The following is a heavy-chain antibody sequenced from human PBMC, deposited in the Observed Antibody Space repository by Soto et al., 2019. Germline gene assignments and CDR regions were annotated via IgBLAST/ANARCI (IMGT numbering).Heavy chain of an antibody. CDR3: AGEPKGGAYDMDV. J-gene: IGHJ6*02. CDR2: IRNDGSA. Sequence: GGSLRLSCAASGFSVTSFYMTWVRQAPGRGLEWVSLIRNDGSASYADSVKGRFTISRDNSKNTLYLQMHSLRAEDTAVYYCAGEPKGGAYDMDVWGQGTTVTVSS. CDR1: GFSVTSFY. D-gene: IGHD3-16*01. V-gene: IGHV3-53*01.